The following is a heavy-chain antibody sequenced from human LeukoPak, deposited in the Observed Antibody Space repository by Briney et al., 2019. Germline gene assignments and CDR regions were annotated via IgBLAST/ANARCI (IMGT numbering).Heavy chain of an antibody. J-gene: IGHJ4*02. V-gene: IGHV5-51*01. D-gene: IGHD5-18*01. Sequence: GESLKISFKGSGSSFTSYWIGWVRQMPGKGLEWMGIIYPGDSDTRYSPSFQGQVTISADKSISSAYLQWSSLKASDTAMYYCARILRGYSYGPFDYWGQGTLVTVSS. CDR2: IYPGDSDT. CDR1: GSSFTSYW. CDR3: ARILRGYSYGPFDY.